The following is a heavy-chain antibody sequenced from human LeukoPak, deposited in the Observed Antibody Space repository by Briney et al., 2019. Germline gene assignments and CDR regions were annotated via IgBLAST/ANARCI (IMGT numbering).Heavy chain of an antibody. V-gene: IGHV4-34*01. D-gene: IGHD3-9*01. J-gene: IGHJ4*02. CDR2: INHSGST. Sequence: SETLSLTCAVYGGSFSGYYWSWIRQPPGKGLEWIGEINHSGSTNYNPSLKSRVTISVDMSKNQFSLKLSSVTAADTAVYYCGGASALVFDYWGREPLVTASS. CDR3: GGASALVFDY. CDR1: GGSFSGYY.